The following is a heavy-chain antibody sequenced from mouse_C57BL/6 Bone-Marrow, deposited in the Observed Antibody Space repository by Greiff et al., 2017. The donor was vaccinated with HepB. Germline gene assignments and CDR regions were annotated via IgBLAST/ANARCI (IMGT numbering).Heavy chain of an antibody. D-gene: IGHD3-2*02. J-gene: IGHJ3*01. CDR2: IYPRDGST. V-gene: IGHV1-78*01. Sequence: VKLQESDAELVKPGASVKISCKVSGYTFTDHTIHWMKQRPEQGLEWIGYIYPRDGSTKYNEKFKGKATLTADKSSSTAYMQLNSLTSEDSAVYFCAREEDSSGYGFAYWGQGTLVTVSA. CDR1: GYTFTDHT. CDR3: AREEDSSGYGFAY.